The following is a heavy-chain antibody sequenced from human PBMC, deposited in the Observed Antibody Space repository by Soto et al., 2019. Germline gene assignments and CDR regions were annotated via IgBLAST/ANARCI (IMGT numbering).Heavy chain of an antibody. CDR1: GFTFSSYW. Sequence: EVQLVESGGGLVQPGKSLRLSCTASGFTFSSYWMHWVRQVPGKGLVWVSRINLDGSSTAYADSVKGRFTISRDNAKNTLYLQMNSLRAEDTAVYYCARGATYSSGWYMDYWGQGALVTVSS. CDR3: ARGATYSSGWYMDY. CDR2: INLDGSST. J-gene: IGHJ4*02. D-gene: IGHD6-13*01. V-gene: IGHV3-74*01.